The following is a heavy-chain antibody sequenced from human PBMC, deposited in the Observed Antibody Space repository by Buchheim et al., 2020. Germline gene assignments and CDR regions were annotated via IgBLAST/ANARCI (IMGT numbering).Heavy chain of an antibody. D-gene: IGHD5-24*01. CDR1: GFTFSNYG. Sequence: QVHLVESGGGVVQPGRSLRLSCTGSGFTFSNYGVHWVRQAPGKGLEWVAVISYDESYKYYADSVKGRFSVSRDNSKTTLYLQMNSLRPEDTAVYYCAKDRRGYNTLYYYAMDVWGQGTT. J-gene: IGHJ6*02. CDR2: ISYDESYK. V-gene: IGHV3-30*18. CDR3: AKDRRGYNTLYYYAMDV.